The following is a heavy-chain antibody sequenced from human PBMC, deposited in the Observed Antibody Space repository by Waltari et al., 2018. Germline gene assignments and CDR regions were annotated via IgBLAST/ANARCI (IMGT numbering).Heavy chain of an antibody. CDR1: GGTFSSYA. Sequence: QVQLVQSGAEVKKPGSSVKVSCKASGGTFSSYAISWVRQAPGQGLEWMGRIIPILGIANYAQKFQGRVTITADKSTSTAYMELSSLRSEDTAVYYCARETVDTAMVTRPENKFDYWGQGTLVTVSS. CDR3: ARETVDTAMVTRPENKFDY. CDR2: IIPILGIA. V-gene: IGHV1-69*04. J-gene: IGHJ4*02. D-gene: IGHD5-18*01.